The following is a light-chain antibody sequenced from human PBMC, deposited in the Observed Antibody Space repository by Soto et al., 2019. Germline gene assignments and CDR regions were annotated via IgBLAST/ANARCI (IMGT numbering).Light chain of an antibody. V-gene: IGKV1-5*03. Sequence: DIQMTQSPSTLSASVGDRVTITCRASQSISSWLAWYQQKPGKAPKLLIYKASSLESGVPSRFSGSGSGTEFTLTISSLQPVDFATYYCQQYNSFWTFGQGTKVEIK. J-gene: IGKJ1*01. CDR3: QQYNSFWT. CDR2: KAS. CDR1: QSISSW.